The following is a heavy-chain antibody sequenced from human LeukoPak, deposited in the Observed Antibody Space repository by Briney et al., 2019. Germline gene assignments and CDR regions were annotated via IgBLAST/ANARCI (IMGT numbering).Heavy chain of an antibody. V-gene: IGHV6-1*01. CDR3: ARGNSGRHDY. CDR1: GDSVSSNSVS. CDR2: TYCRSKWFN. J-gene: IGHJ4*02. Sequence: SQTLSLTCAISGDSVSSNSVSWSWIRQSPSRGLEWLGRTYCRSKWFNDYAVSMIRRITINPDTSKNQFSLQLNSVTPEDTAVYYCARGNSGRHDYWGQGTLVTVSS. D-gene: IGHD6-19*01.